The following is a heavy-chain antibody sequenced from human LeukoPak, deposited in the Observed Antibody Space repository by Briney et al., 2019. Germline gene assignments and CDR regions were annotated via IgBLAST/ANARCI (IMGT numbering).Heavy chain of an antibody. J-gene: IGHJ5*02. Sequence: ASVKVSCKASGYTFTGYYMHWVRQAPGQGLEWMGWINPNSGGTNYAQKFQGRVTMTRDTSISTAYMELSRLRSDDTAVYYCARESRTMVRGRSWFDPWGQGTLVTVSS. D-gene: IGHD3-10*01. CDR2: INPNSGGT. CDR1: GYTFTGYY. CDR3: ARESRTMVRGRSWFDP. V-gene: IGHV1-2*02.